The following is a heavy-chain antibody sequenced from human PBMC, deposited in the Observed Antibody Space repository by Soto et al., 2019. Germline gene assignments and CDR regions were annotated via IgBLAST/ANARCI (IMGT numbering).Heavy chain of an antibody. Sequence: PGGSLSLSCAALGFTFGNYWMHCVCEAQGRGLVWVSRISDYGRINYADSVKDRFIISRDDGKSELYLQLNDLRAEDTAMYYCAIGGLEPFDHWCQGALVTVSS. CDR2: ISDYGRI. V-gene: IGHV3-74*01. D-gene: IGHD1-1*01. CDR1: GFTFGNYW. J-gene: IGHJ4*02. CDR3: AIGGLEPFDH.